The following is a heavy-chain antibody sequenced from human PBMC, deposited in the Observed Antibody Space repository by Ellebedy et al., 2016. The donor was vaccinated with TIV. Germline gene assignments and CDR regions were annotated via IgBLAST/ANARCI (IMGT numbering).Heavy chain of an antibody. CDR3: ARDRAGIEVAAYLDY. V-gene: IGHV3-33*01. D-gene: IGHD6-19*01. CDR2: IWSDGSTQ. Sequence: GESLKISCEASGFTFSSFGMHWVRQAPGKGLEWVAVIWSDGSTQYSADSVKGRFTISRDNSKNTMFLQMNGLRAEDTAVYYCARDRAGIEVAAYLDYWGQGTLVTVSS. J-gene: IGHJ4*02. CDR1: GFTFSSFG.